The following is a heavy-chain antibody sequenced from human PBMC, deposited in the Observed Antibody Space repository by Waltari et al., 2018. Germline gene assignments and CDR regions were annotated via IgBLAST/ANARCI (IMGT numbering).Heavy chain of an antibody. D-gene: IGHD4-17*01. V-gene: IGHV3-53*01. CDR2: IYTGGDT. CDR1: GFTVSTNY. CDR3: ARGWIGTTSLGHDGMDV. J-gene: IGHJ6*02. Sequence: EVQLVESGGGLIQPGGSLRPSWAVSGFTVSTNYLRWVRQAPGKGLEWVSVIYTGGDTYYADSVKGRFSISRDNSKNTLYLQMNSLRVEDTAIYYCARGWIGTTSLGHDGMDVWGQGTTVTVSS.